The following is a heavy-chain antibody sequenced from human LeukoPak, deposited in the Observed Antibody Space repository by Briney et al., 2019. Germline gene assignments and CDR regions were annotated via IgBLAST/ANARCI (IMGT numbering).Heavy chain of an antibody. CDR3: ATGPKYYYDSSGYYGI. J-gene: IGHJ3*02. CDR1: GYTFSNYG. Sequence: ASVKVSCKASGYTFSNYGISWVRQAPGQGLEWMRWVSAYNGDTSYVQKFQRRVTMTTDTSTSTGYMELRSLRSDDTAVYYCATGPKYYYDSSGYYGIWGQGTMVTVSS. V-gene: IGHV1-18*01. CDR2: VSAYNGDT. D-gene: IGHD3-22*01.